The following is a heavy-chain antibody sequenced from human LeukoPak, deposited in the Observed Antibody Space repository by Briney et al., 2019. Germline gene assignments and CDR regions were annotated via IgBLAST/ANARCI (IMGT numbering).Heavy chain of an antibody. CDR2: IYYSGST. CDR1: GGSISSYY. J-gene: IGHJ4*02. CDR3: ARVRAKCFDY. Sequence: SETLSLTCTVSGGSISSYYWSWIRQPPGKGLEWIGYIYYSGSTYYNPSLKSRVTISVDTSKNQFSLKLSSVTAADTAVYYCARVRAKCFDYWGQGTLVTVSS. V-gene: IGHV4-59*12.